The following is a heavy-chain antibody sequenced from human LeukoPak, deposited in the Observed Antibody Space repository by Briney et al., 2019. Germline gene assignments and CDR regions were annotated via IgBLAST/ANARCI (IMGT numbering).Heavy chain of an antibody. Sequence: GESLKISCKGSGYSFATYWIGWVRQMPGKGLEWMGIIYPRYSDTKYSPSFQGQVTISVDKSINTAYLQWSSLKASDTAMYFCATAYSSSWFFYYWGQGTLVTVSS. CDR1: GYSFATYW. CDR3: ATAYSSSWFFYY. D-gene: IGHD2-2*01. J-gene: IGHJ4*02. V-gene: IGHV5-51*01. CDR2: IYPRYSDT.